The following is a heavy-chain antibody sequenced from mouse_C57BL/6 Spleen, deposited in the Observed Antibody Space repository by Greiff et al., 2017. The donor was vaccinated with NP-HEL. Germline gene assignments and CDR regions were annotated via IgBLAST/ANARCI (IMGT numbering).Heavy chain of an antibody. V-gene: IGHV1-69*01. CDR2: IDPSDSYT. CDR1: GYTFTSYW. Sequence: VQLQQPGAELVMPGASVKLSCKASGYTFTSYWMHWVKQRPGQGLEWIGEIDPSDSYTNYNQKFKGKSTLTVDKSSSTAYMQLSSLTSEDSAVYYCARGYYAMDYWGHGTSVTVSS. J-gene: IGHJ4*01. CDR3: ARGYYAMDY.